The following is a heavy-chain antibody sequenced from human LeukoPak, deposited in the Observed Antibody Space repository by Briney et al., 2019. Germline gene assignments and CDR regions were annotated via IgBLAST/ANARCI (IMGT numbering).Heavy chain of an antibody. D-gene: IGHD6-19*01. CDR3: ASRNSSGWYWYLDY. Sequence: GGSLRLSCAASGFTFSSYAMSWVRQAPGKGLEWVSAISGSGGSTYYADSVKGRFTISRDNSKNTLYLQMDSLRAEDTAVYYCASRNSSGWYWYLDYWGQGTLVTVSS. CDR2: ISGSGGST. CDR1: GFTFSSYA. V-gene: IGHV3-23*01. J-gene: IGHJ4*02.